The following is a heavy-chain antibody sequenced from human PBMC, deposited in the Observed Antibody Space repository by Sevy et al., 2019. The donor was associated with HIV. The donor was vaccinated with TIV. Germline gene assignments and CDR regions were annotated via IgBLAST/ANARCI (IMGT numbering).Heavy chain of an antibody. V-gene: IGHV3-33*06. CDR1: GFTFSSYG. CDR2: IWYDGSNK. D-gene: IGHD6-19*01. J-gene: IGHJ6*02. CDR3: ANDQKLLLEVDGLDYYYYYGMDV. Sequence: GGSLRLSCAASGFTFSSYGMHWVRQAPGKGLEWVAVIWYDGSNKYYADPVKGRFTISRDNSKNTQYLQMNSLRTEDTAVYYCANDQKLLLEVDGLDYYYYYGMDVWGQGTTVTVSS.